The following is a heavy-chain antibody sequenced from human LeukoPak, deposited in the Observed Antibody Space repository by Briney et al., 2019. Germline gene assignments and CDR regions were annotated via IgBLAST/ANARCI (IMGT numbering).Heavy chain of an antibody. CDR3: AKEYSSSWYRGPFDY. CDR2: INGTGSTT. CDR1: GFIFGNYY. V-gene: IGHV3-23*01. Sequence: GGSLRLSCEASGFIFGNYYMSWVRQAPGKGLEWVAAINGTGSTTYHADSVKGRFTISRDNSKNTLYLQMNSLRAEDTAVYYCAKEYSSSWYRGPFDYWGQGTLVTVSS. D-gene: IGHD6-13*01. J-gene: IGHJ4*02.